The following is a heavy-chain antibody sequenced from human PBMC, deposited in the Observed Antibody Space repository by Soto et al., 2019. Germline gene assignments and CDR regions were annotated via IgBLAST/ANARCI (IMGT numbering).Heavy chain of an antibody. CDR3: AGGGTSGNYAFDI. V-gene: IGHV3-23*01. Sequence: DVQLLESGGGLVQPGGSLRLSCAASVFTFSSYAVSWVRQAPGKGLAWVSSLTGSGGSTYYADSVKGRFTISRDNSRDTLYLQMNSLRAEDTAVFFCAGGGTSGNYAFDIWGQGTLVTVSS. CDR2: LTGSGGST. D-gene: IGHD2-8*01. CDR1: VFTFSSYA. J-gene: IGHJ3*02.